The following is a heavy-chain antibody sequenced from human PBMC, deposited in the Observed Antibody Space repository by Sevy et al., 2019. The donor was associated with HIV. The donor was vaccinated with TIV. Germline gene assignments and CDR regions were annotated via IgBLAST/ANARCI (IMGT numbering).Heavy chain of an antibody. CDR1: GFTFSSYG. CDR2: IRYDGSNK. D-gene: IGHD2-2*01. Sequence: GGSLRLSCAASGFTFSSYGMHWVRQAPGKGLEWVAFIRYDGSNKYYADSVKGRFTISRDNSKNTLYLQMNSLRAEETAGYYCAKGVVVPAARLLLFYYYGMDVWGQGTTVTVSS. V-gene: IGHV3-30*02. J-gene: IGHJ6*02. CDR3: AKGVVVPAARLLLFYYYGMDV.